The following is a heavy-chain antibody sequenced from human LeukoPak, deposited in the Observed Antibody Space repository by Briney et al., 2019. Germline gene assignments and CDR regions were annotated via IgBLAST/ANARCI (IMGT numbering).Heavy chain of an antibody. Sequence: PSETLSLTCTVSGGSISSYYWSWIRQPPGKGLEWIAYIYYSGTTNYNPSLKSRVTISVDTSKNQFSLKLSSVTAADTAVYYCARHGGYSGNPMPCDSWGQGTLVTVSS. CDR2: IYYSGTT. CDR3: ARHGGYSGNPMPCDS. CDR1: GGSISSYY. V-gene: IGHV4-59*08. J-gene: IGHJ4*02. D-gene: IGHD4-23*01.